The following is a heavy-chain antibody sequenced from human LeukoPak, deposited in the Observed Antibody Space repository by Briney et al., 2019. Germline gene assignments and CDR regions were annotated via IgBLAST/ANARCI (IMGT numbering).Heavy chain of an antibody. V-gene: IGHV3-66*02. Sequence: PGGSLRLSCAASGFTVSSNYMSWVRQAPGKGLEWVSVIYSGGTTYYADSVKGRFTISRDNSKNTLYLQMNSLRAEDTAVYYCASGPIFGDFDYWGQGTLVTVSS. J-gene: IGHJ4*02. CDR2: IYSGGTT. CDR3: ASGPIFGDFDY. CDR1: GFTVSSNY. D-gene: IGHD3-3*01.